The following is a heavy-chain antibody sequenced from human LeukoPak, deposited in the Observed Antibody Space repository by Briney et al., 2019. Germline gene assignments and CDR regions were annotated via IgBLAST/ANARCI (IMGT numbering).Heavy chain of an antibody. Sequence: GGSLRLSCAASGFTFSSYAMSWVRQAPGKGLEWVSAISGSGGSTYYADSVKGRFTISRDNSKNTLYLQMNSLRAEDTAVYYCARAPTYSSGWYFDYWGQGTLVTVSS. J-gene: IGHJ4*02. CDR1: GFTFSSYA. CDR2: ISGSGGST. V-gene: IGHV3-23*01. CDR3: ARAPTYSSGWYFDY. D-gene: IGHD6-19*01.